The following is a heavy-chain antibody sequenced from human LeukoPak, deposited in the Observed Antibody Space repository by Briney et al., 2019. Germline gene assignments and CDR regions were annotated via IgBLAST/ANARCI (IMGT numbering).Heavy chain of an antibody. CDR2: ISYDGSNK. CDR1: GFTFSSHG. CDR3: GEGSGGYTFVFDY. D-gene: IGHD5-18*01. V-gene: IGHV3-30*03. Sequence: PGGSLRLSCAASGFTFSSHGMHWVRQAPGKGLEWVAVISYDGSNKYYADSVKGRFTISRDTSKNTQYLQMNSLRAEDTVVYYCGEGSGGYTFVFDYWGQGTLVTVSS. J-gene: IGHJ4*02.